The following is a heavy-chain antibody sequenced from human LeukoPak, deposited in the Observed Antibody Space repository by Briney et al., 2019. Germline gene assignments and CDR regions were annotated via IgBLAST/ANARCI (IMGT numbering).Heavy chain of an antibody. V-gene: IGHV1-2*02. CDR1: GYIFTGYY. D-gene: IGHD3-10*01. CDR3: ARVIITTGGAGAFDI. CDR2: ISPNSGGT. J-gene: IGHJ3*02. Sequence: APVKVSCKASGYIFTGYYIHWVRQAPGQGLEWMGWISPNSGGTNYAQKFQGRVTMTRDTSMSTAYMDVRSLRSDDTAIYYCARVIITTGGAGAFDIWGQGTMVTVSS.